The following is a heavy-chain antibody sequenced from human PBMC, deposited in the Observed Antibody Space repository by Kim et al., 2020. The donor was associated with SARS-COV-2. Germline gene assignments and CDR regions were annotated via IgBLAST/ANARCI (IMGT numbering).Heavy chain of an antibody. V-gene: IGHV3-21*01. CDR3: ARFDGNGLDV. J-gene: IGHJ6*02. CDR2: YI. D-gene: IGHD3-9*01. Sequence: YIYYADSVRGRFTISRDNAKDSLSLQMNSLRAEDTGVYYWARFDGNGLDVWGQGTTVIVSS.